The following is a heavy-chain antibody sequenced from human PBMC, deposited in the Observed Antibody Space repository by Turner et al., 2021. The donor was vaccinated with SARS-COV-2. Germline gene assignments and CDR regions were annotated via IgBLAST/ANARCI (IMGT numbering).Heavy chain of an antibody. D-gene: IGHD1-1*01. Sequence: QLQLQESGPGLVKPSETLSLTCTVSGGSISSSSYYWGWIRQPPGKGLEWIGGIYYGGSTYYNPSRKSRVTISVDTSKNQFSLKLSSVTAADTAVYYCARRNWKLMEWYFELWGRGTLVTVSS. J-gene: IGHJ2*01. CDR3: ARRNWKLMEWYFEL. V-gene: IGHV4-39*01. CDR2: IYYGGST. CDR1: GGSISSSSYY.